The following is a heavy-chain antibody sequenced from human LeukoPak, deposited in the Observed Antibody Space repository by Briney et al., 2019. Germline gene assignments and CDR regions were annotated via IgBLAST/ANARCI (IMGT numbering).Heavy chain of an antibody. V-gene: IGHV4-4*02. Sequence: SKTLSLTCAVSGGSISSNNWWGWVRQPPGKGLEWIGEIYHSGSPNYNPSLKSRVTISVDKSRNHFSLNLSSVTAADTAVYYCARVNINNWHSCDYWGQGTLVTVSS. CDR2: IYHSGSP. CDR1: GGSISSNNW. D-gene: IGHD1-1*01. J-gene: IGHJ4*02. CDR3: ARVNINNWHSCDY.